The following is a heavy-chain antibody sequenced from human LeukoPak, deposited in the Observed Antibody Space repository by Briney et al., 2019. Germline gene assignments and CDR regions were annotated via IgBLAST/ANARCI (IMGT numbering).Heavy chain of an antibody. CDR1: GFTFSSYS. CDR2: ISSSSSSYSYI. V-gene: IGHV3-21*04. D-gene: IGHD6-6*01. Sequence: GGSLRLSCAASGFTFSSYSMHWVRQAPGKGLEWVSSISSSSSSYSYIYYADSVKGRFTISRDNAKNSLYLQMNSLRAEDTAVYYCASSSAWGQGTLVTVSS. J-gene: IGHJ5*02. CDR3: ASSSA.